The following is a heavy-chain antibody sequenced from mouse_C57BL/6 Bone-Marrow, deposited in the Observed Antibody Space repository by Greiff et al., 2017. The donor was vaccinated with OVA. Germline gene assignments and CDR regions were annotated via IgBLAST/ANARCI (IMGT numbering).Heavy chain of an antibody. Sequence: DVQLQESGPGLVQPSQSLSLTCSVSGYSITSGYYWYCIRQFPGNNLEWMGYISYDGSNNYNPYLKNRISITRDTSKNQFFLKCNAVTTEDTATYYCARDGYDFDYWGQGTTLTVSS. D-gene: IGHD2-2*01. CDR1: GYSITSGYY. CDR3: ARDGYDFDY. CDR2: ISYDGSN. V-gene: IGHV3-6*01. J-gene: IGHJ2*01.